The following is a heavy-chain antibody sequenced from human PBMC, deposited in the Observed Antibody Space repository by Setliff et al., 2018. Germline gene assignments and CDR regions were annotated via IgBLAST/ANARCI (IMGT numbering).Heavy chain of an antibody. CDR3: ARTTGYRLEGDFDY. CDR2: IHDSGNPT. V-gene: IGHV3-11*01. Sequence: GGSLRLSCAASGFTFSNYYMTWIRQAPGKGLELISYIHDSGNPTYYADSVKGRFTVSRDNAKNSLYLQMTSLRAEDTAIYYCARTTGYRLEGDFDYWGQGTLVTVSS. D-gene: IGHD3-16*01. J-gene: IGHJ4*02. CDR1: GFTFSNYY.